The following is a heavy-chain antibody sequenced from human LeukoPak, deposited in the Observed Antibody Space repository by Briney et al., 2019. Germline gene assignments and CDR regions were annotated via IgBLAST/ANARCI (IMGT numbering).Heavy chain of an antibody. J-gene: IGHJ4*02. Sequence: SETLSLTCAVYGGSFSGYYWSWIRQPPGKGLEWIGEINHSGSTNYNPSLKSRVTISVDTSKNQFSLKLSSVTAADTAVYYCARVSPYPDPNFDYWCQGTLVTVSS. CDR1: GGSFSGYY. V-gene: IGHV4-34*01. CDR2: INHSGST. CDR3: ARVSPYPDPNFDY.